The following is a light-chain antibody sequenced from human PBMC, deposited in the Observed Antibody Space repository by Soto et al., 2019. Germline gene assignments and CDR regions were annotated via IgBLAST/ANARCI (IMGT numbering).Light chain of an antibody. Sequence: QSVLTQPPSVSGAPGQRVTISCTGSSSNIGAVYDVHWYQQLPGTAPKLLIYANSNRPSGVPDRFSGSKSGTSASLAITGLQAEDEADYYCQSYDSSLSGVVFGGGTKVTVL. CDR3: QSYDSSLSGVV. J-gene: IGLJ2*01. CDR1: SSNIGAVYD. CDR2: ANS. V-gene: IGLV1-40*01.